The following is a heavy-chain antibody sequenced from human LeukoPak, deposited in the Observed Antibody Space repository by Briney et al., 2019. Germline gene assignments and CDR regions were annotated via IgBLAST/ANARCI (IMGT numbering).Heavy chain of an antibody. CDR1: GFTFSSYG. CDR3: ARELYGDYSNWFDP. J-gene: IGHJ5*02. D-gene: IGHD4-17*01. Sequence: GGSLRLSCAASGFTFSSYGMHWVRQAPGKGLEWVAVIWYDGSNKYYADSVKGRFTISRDNSKNTLYLQMNSLRAEDTAVYYCARELYGDYSNWFDPWGPGTLVTVSS. V-gene: IGHV3-33*01. CDR2: IWYDGSNK.